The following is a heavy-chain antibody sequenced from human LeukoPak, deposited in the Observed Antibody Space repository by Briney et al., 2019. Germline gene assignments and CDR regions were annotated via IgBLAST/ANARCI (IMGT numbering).Heavy chain of an antibody. J-gene: IGHJ4*02. CDR2: ISDGGGRT. CDR1: GFTFRTYA. V-gene: IGHV3-23*01. Sequence: GGSPRLSCGASGFTFRTYAMSWVRQAPGKGLEWASGISDGGGRTFYAESVKGRFTVSRDNSKNTLYLRMNSLRAEDTAIYYCTKNQILDDTGSWYAYWGQGTLVTVSS. D-gene: IGHD6-13*01. CDR3: TKNQILDDTGSWYAY.